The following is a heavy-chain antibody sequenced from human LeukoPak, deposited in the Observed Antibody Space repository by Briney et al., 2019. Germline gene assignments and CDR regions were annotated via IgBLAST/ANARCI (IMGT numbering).Heavy chain of an antibody. CDR1: GFTVSSNY. Sequence: GGSLRLSCAASGFTVSSNYMSWVRQAPGKGLEWVSVIYSCGSTYYADSVKGRFTISRDNSKNTLYLQMNSLRAEDTAVYYCARAVDYGYNWFDPWGQGTLVTVSS. D-gene: IGHD4-17*01. J-gene: IGHJ5*02. V-gene: IGHV3-66*03. CDR3: ARAVDYGYNWFDP. CDR2: IYSCGST.